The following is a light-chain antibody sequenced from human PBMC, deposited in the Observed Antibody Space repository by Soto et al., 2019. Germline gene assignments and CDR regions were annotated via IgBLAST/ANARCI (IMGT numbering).Light chain of an antibody. CDR2: DVS. V-gene: IGLV2-14*03. CDR3: SSYTTSSTHV. CDR1: SSDVGAYTF. Sequence: QSVLTQPASVSGSPGQSITISCTGTSSDVGAYTFVSWYQQHPGKVPKLMIFDVSRRPSGVSDRFSGSKSGNTASLTISGLQAEDEGDYYCSSYTTSSTHVFGSGTKLTVL. J-gene: IGLJ1*01.